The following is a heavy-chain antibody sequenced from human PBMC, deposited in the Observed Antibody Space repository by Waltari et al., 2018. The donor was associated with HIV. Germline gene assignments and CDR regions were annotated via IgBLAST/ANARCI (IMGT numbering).Heavy chain of an antibody. J-gene: IGHJ3*02. Sequence: EVQLVESGGGLIQPGGSLRLSCAASGFTVSSNYMSWVRQAPGKGLEWVSVIYSGGSTYYADSVKGRFTISRDNSKNTLYLQMNSLRAEDTAVYYCARLAHGEARWAFDIWGQGTMVTVSS. D-gene: IGHD2-15*01. CDR3: ARLAHGEARWAFDI. V-gene: IGHV3-53*01. CDR2: IYSGGST. CDR1: GFTVSSNY.